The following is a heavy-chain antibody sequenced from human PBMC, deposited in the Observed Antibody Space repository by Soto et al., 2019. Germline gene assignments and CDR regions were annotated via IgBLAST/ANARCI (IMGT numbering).Heavy chain of an antibody. CDR2: IVVGSGNT. Sequence: ATGRTFPSPALHWERQARGQHLEWIGWIVVGSGNTNYAQKFQERVTITRDMSTSTAYMELSSLRSDDTAVYYCAAVVVGFCSRGRCDLLPLASWG. D-gene: IGHD2-15*01. J-gene: IGHJ5*01. V-gene: IGHV1-58*01. CDR1: GRTFPSPA. CDR3: AAVVVGFCSRGRCDLLPLAS.